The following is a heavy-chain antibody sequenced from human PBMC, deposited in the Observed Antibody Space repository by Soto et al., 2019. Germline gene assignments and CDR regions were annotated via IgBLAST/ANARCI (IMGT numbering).Heavy chain of an antibody. V-gene: IGHV1-69*05. Sequence: SVKVSCKASGGTFSSYAISWVLQAPGQGLEWMGGIIPIFGSTSYAQKFQGRVTMTRDTSTSTVYMELSSLRSEDTAVYYCARDLPEDSSGYYVDYWGQGTLVTVSS. J-gene: IGHJ4*02. CDR3: ARDLPEDSSGYYVDY. CDR1: GGTFSSYA. D-gene: IGHD3-22*01. CDR2: IIPIFGST.